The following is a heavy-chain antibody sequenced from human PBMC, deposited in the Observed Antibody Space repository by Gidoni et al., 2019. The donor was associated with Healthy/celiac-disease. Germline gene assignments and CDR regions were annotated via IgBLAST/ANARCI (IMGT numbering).Heavy chain of an antibody. CDR3: ARRPPLCSGGSCYLNAFDI. J-gene: IGHJ3*02. Sequence: EVQLGQSGAEVKKHGESLKISCTGSGYSCTSYWTRWVRHGPGKGLEWMGVSYPGDSDTRYSTSFQGQVTISADKSISTAYLQWSSLKASDTAMYYCARRPPLCSGGSCYLNAFDIWGQGTMVTVSS. D-gene: IGHD2-15*01. CDR2: SYPGDSDT. CDR1: GYSCTSYW. V-gene: IGHV5-51*01.